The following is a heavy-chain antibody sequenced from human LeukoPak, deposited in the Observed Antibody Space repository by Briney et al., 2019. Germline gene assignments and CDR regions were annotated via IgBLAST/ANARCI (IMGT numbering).Heavy chain of an antibody. CDR2: IYYSGST. Sequence: SETLSLTCTVSGGSISSSSYYWSWIRQPPGKGLEWIGYIYYSGSTYYKPSLKSRVTISVDTSKNQFSLKLSSVTAADTAVYYCARGGYYGSGNDFRFDPWGQGTLVTVSS. D-gene: IGHD3-10*01. V-gene: IGHV4-61*01. CDR3: ARGGYYGSGNDFRFDP. J-gene: IGHJ5*02. CDR1: GGSISSSSYY.